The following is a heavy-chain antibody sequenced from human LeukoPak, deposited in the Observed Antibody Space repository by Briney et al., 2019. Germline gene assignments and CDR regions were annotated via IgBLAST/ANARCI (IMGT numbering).Heavy chain of an antibody. V-gene: IGHV4-59*01. CDR1: GGSISSYY. CDR3: ASYDFWSGYNDY. Sequence: SETLSLTCSVSGGSISSYYWSWIRQPPGKGLEWIGYIYYSGSTNYNPSLKSRVTISVDTSKNQFSLKLSSVTAADTAVYYCASYDFWSGYNDYWGQGTLVTVSS. J-gene: IGHJ4*02. CDR2: IYYSGST. D-gene: IGHD3-3*01.